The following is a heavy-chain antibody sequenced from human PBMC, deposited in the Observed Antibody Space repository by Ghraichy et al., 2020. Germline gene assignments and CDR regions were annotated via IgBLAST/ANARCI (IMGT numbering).Heavy chain of an antibody. Sequence: ASVKVSCKASGYTFTSYGISWVRQAPGQGLEWMGWISAYNGNTNYAQKLQGRVTMTTDTSTSTAYMELRSLRSDDTAVYYCARALAIVVPAAIAYWGQGTLVTVSP. J-gene: IGHJ4*02. CDR1: GYTFTSYG. CDR2: ISAYNGNT. D-gene: IGHD2-2*02. CDR3: ARALAIVVPAAIAY. V-gene: IGHV1-18*01.